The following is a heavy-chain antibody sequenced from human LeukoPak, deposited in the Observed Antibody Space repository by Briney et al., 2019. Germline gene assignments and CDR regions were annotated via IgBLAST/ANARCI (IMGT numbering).Heavy chain of an antibody. Sequence: PGGSLRLSCAASGFTFSSYEMNWVRQAPGKGLEWVSYISSSGSTIYYADSVKGRFTISRDNAKNSLYLQMNSLRAEDTAVYYCARGILITMIVGSAYFRQSGGFDPWGQGTLVTVSS. CDR3: ARGILITMIVGSAYFRQSGGFDP. V-gene: IGHV3-48*03. CDR2: ISSSGSTI. J-gene: IGHJ5*02. D-gene: IGHD3-22*01. CDR1: GFTFSSYE.